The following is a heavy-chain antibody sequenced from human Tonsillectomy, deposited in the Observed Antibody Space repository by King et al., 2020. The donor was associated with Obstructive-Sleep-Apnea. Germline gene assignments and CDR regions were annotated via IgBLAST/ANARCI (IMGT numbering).Heavy chain of an antibody. V-gene: IGHV3-74*01. CDR2: MNSYGSTT. J-gene: IGHJ6*02. D-gene: IGHD2-2*01. CDR3: ARDRDCRSTSCFFGMDV. CDR1: GFTFSSYW. Sequence: VQLVESGGGLVQPGGSLRLSCAASGFTFSSYWMHWVRQAPGKGLGWVSRMNSYGSTTTYADSVKGRFTISRDNAKNTLHLQMSSLRAEDTAVYFCARDRDCRSTSCFFGMDVWGQGTTVTVSS.